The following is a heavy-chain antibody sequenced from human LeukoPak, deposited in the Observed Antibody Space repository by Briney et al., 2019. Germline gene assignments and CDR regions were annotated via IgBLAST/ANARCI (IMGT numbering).Heavy chain of an antibody. V-gene: IGHV4-59*01. CDR1: GASISSYY. CDR2: VFYTGRT. Sequence: PSETLSLTCTVSGASISSYYWTWIRQSPGKGPEYIGNVFYTGRTNYNPSLKRRVTVSLDPSQHQFSLSLNSVTAADTAVYYCARGWGYCSGGDCYFTSFDSWGQGSLVIVSS. D-gene: IGHD2-15*01. CDR3: ARGWGYCSGGDCYFTSFDS. J-gene: IGHJ4*02.